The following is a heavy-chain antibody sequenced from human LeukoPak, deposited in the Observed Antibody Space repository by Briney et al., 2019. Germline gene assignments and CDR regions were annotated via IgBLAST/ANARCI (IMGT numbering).Heavy chain of an antibody. D-gene: IGHD3-10*01. CDR2: TYYRSKWYN. J-gene: IGHJ4*02. Sequence: SQTLSLTCAISGDSVSNNSAAWNWIRQSPSRGLEWLGRTYYRSKWYNDYAVSVKSRITINPDTSKNQFSLQLNSVTPEDTAVYYCAREALSAVLWFGEYYFDYWGQGTLVTVSS. V-gene: IGHV6-1*01. CDR3: AREALSAVLWFGEYYFDY. CDR1: GDSVSNNSAA.